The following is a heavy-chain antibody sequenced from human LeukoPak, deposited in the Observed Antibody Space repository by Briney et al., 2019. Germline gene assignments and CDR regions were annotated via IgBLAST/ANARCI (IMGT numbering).Heavy chain of an antibody. CDR1: GFTFSTYS. D-gene: IGHD1-20*01. CDR2: ISGSGGST. CDR3: AKAITGPYSCLGH. Sequence: PSGGSLRLSCAASGFTFSTYSVNWVRQASGKGLEWVSGISGSGGSTYYADSVKGRFTISRDNSKDTLYLQMNSLRAEDMALYYCAKAITGPYSCLGHWGQGTLVTVSS. V-gene: IGHV3-23*01. J-gene: IGHJ5*02.